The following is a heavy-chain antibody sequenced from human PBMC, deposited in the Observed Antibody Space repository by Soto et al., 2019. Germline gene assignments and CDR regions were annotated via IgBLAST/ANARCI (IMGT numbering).Heavy chain of an antibody. CDR2: ISYDGSNK. J-gene: IGHJ4*02. CDR1: GFTFSSYG. D-gene: IGHD3-9*01. CDR3: AKVEGRRYFDWLLYED. V-gene: IGHV3-30*18. Sequence: PGGSLRLSCAASGFTFSSYGMHWVRQAPGKGLEWVAVISYDGSNKYYADSVKGRFTISRDNSKNTLYLQMNSLRAEDTAVYYCAKVEGRRYFDWLLYEDWGQGIRVTVSS.